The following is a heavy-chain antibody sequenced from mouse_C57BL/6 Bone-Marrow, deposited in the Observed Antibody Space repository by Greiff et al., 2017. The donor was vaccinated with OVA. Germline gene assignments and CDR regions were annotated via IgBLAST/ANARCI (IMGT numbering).Heavy chain of an antibody. CDR3: ARCYYGSSSYWYFDV. V-gene: IGHV1-69*01. CDR2: IDPSDSYT. J-gene: IGHJ1*03. CDR1: GYTFTSYW. Sequence: QVQLQQPGAELVMPGASVKLSCKASGYTFTSYWMHWVKQRPGQGLEWIGEIDPSDSYTNYNQKFKGKSTLTVDKSSSTAYMQLSRLRSEDSAVNYGARCYYGSSSYWYFDVWGKGTTVTVSS. D-gene: IGHD1-1*01.